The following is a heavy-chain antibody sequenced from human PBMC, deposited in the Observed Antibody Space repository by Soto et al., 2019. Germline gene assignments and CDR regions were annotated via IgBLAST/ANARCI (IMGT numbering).Heavy chain of an antibody. V-gene: IGHV3-30-3*01. CDR2: ISYDGSNK. D-gene: IGHD3-10*01. J-gene: IGHJ1*01. CDR3: ARARDYGSGEDFQH. Sequence: GGSLRLSCAASGFTFSSYAMHWVRQAPGKGLEWVAVISYDGSNKYYADSVKGRFTISRDNSKNTLYLQMNSLRAEDTAVYYCARARDYGSGEDFQHWVQGTLVTVSS. CDR1: GFTFSSYA.